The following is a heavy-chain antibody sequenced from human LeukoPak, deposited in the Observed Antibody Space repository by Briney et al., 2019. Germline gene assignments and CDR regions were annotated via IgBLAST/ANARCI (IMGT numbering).Heavy chain of an antibody. V-gene: IGHV1-46*01. Sequence: ASVKVPCKASGYIFTSYYMHWVRQAPGQGLEWMGIVNHSGGSTSYAQKFQGRVTMTRDMSTSTVYMELSSLRSEDTAVYYCAREIRGTPKTYYYDSSGYQDAFDIWGQGTMVTVSS. CDR2: VNHSGGST. D-gene: IGHD3-22*01. CDR1: GYIFTSYY. CDR3: AREIRGTPKTYYYDSSGYQDAFDI. J-gene: IGHJ3*02.